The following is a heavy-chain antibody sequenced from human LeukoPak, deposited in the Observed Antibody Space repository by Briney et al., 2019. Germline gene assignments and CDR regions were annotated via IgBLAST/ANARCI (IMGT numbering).Heavy chain of an antibody. J-gene: IGHJ4*02. CDR2: IYSGGTT. CDR1: GFTVSSNY. D-gene: IGHD4-17*01. CDR3: VAPYGDYVSGYDY. V-gene: IGHV3-53*01. Sequence: QPGGSLRLSCAASGFTVSSNYMTWVRQAPGKGLEWVSVIYSGGTTYYADSVKGRFTISRDNSKNTLYLQMNSLRAEDTAVYYCVAPYGDYVSGYDYWGQGTLVTVSS.